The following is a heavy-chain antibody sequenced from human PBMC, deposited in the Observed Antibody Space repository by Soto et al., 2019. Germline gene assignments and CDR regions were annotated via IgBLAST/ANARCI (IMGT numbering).Heavy chain of an antibody. V-gene: IGHV3-11*06. D-gene: IGHD4-17*01. CDR3: EKEYGRLXY. J-gene: IGHJ4*02. CDR2: IISSSGYT. Sequence: GGSLRLSCAASGFTFSDYYMSWIRQAPGKGLDLVSYIISSSGYTNYAASVKGRFTISRDNAKNSLYLQMHSMKDDDTAVYXCEKEYGRLXYRCQRILVTVSS. CDR1: GFTFSDYY.